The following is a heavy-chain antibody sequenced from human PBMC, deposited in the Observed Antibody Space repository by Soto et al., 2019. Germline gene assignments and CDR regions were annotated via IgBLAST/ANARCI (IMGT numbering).Heavy chain of an antibody. D-gene: IGHD6-13*01. Sequence: GGSLRLSCAASGFTFSSYSMNWVRQAPGKGPEWVSYISRSSSTIYYADSVKGRFTISRDNAKNSLYLQMNSLRAEDTAVYYCARACSSSWYSLGSWGQGTLVTVSS. J-gene: IGHJ5*02. CDR1: GFTFSSYS. CDR2: ISRSSSTI. CDR3: ARACSSSWYSLGS. V-gene: IGHV3-48*01.